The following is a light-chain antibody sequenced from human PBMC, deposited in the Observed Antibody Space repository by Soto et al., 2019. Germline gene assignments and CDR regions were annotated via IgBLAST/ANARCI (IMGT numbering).Light chain of an antibody. CDR1: QGISSA. CDR2: DVS. J-gene: IGKJ4*01. Sequence: AIQLTQSPSSLSASVGDRVTITCRASQGISSALAWYQQIPGKSPNLLIYDVSSLESGVPSRFSGSGSGTDFTLTISSLQPEDFATYYCQQFNTYPALTFGGGTKVEIK. V-gene: IGKV1-13*02. CDR3: QQFNTYPALT.